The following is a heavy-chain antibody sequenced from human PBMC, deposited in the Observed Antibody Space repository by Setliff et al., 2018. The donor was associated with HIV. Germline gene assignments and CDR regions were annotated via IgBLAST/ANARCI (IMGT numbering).Heavy chain of an antibody. J-gene: IGHJ4*02. D-gene: IGHD1-1*01. CDR3: ARQLSNSLEC. V-gene: IGHV1-2*02. CDR2: ISPYNGDT. CDR1: GYTFIDYF. Sequence: ASVKVSCKASGYTFIDYFIHWVRQAPGQGLEWMGWISPYNGDTNIPQRFRGRVTMTRDTSINTAYMELSGLRSDDTAVYYCARQLSNSLECWGQGTPVTVSS.